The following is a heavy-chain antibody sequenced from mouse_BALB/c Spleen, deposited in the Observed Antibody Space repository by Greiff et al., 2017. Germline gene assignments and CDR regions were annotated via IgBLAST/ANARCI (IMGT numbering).Heavy chain of an antibody. CDR1: GFNIKDTY. D-gene: IGHD2-14*01. Sequence: EVQGVESGAELVKPGASVKLSCTASGFNIKDTYMHWVKQRPEQGLEWIGRIDPANGNTKYDPKFQGKATITADTSSNTAYLQLSSLTSEDTAVYYCARWDYRYDDYAMDYWGQGTSVTVSS. CDR2: IDPANGNT. CDR3: ARWDYRYDDYAMDY. V-gene: IGHV14-3*02. J-gene: IGHJ4*01.